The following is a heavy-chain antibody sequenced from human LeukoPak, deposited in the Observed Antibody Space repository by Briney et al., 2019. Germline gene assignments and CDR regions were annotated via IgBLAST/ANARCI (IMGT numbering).Heavy chain of an antibody. V-gene: IGHV1-69*13. CDR2: IIPIFGTA. Sequence: SVNVSCKASGYTFTSYDISWVRQAPGQGLEWMGGIIPIFGTANYAQKFQGRVTITADESTSTAYMELSSLRSEDTAVYYCARVEDYYDSSGYFFDLWGRGTLVTVSS. CDR1: GYTFTSYD. J-gene: IGHJ2*01. D-gene: IGHD3-22*01. CDR3: ARVEDYYDSSGYFFDL.